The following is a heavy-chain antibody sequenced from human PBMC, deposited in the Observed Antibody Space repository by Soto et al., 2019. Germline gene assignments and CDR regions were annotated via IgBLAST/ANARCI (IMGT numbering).Heavy chain of an antibody. V-gene: IGHV1-69*13. CDR1: GGTFSSYA. J-gene: IGHJ5*02. CDR3: AIVRAYCGSTVFYGYNWFDP. Sequence: ASVKVSCKASGGTFSSYAISWVRQAPGQGLEWMGGIIPIFGTANYAQKFQGRVTITADESTSTACMELSSLRSEDTAVYYCAIVRAYCGSTVFYGYNWFDPWGQGTLVTVSS. D-gene: IGHD2-21*01. CDR2: IIPIFGTA.